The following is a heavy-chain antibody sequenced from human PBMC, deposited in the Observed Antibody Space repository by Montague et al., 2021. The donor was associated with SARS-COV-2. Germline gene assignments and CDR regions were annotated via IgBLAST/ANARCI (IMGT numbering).Heavy chain of an antibody. CDR3: GRGVVAATPVVDY. D-gene: IGHD2-15*01. J-gene: IGHJ4*02. CDR1: GDPISSFY. Sequence: SETLSLTCTVSGDPISSFYWNWIRQPAGKGLEWIGRIYASGGTNYNPSLKSRVTMSVDTSKNQFSLKLNSVTAADTAVYYCGRGVVAATPVVDYWGRGTLVTVSS. V-gene: IGHV4-4*07. CDR2: IYASGGT.